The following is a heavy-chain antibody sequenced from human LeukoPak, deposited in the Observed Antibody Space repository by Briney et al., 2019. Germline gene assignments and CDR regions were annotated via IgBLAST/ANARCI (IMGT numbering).Heavy chain of an antibody. J-gene: IGHJ4*02. Sequence: SETLSLTCTVSGGSISSYYWNWVRQPPGKGLEWIAYIFYSGITKYNPSLKTRVTISVDTSKNQFSLKLNSVIAADTAVYYCARGQRRGGSGEMDFWGQGTRVTVSP. CDR3: ARGQRRGGSGEMDF. D-gene: IGHD2-15*01. V-gene: IGHV4-59*01. CDR1: GGSISSYY. CDR2: IFYSGIT.